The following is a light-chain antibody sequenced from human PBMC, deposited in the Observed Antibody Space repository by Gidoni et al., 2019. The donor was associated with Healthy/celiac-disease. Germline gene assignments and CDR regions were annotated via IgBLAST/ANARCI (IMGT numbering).Light chain of an antibody. CDR2: GAS. CDR3: QQYGSSPRT. Sequence: EIVLTQSPGTLSLSPGERATLSCRANQSVSSSYLAWYQQKPGQAPRLLIYGASSRATDIPDRFSGSGSGTDFTLTISRLEPEDFAVYYCQQYGSSPRTFGQGTKLEIK. V-gene: IGKV3-20*01. CDR1: QSVSSSY. J-gene: IGKJ2*01.